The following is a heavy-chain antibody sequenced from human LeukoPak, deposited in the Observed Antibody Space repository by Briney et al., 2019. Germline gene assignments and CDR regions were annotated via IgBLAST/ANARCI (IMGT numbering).Heavy chain of an antibody. Sequence: SETLSLTCTVSGGSISSGYYWGWIRQPPGKGLEWIGSIYHSGSTYYNPSLKSRVTISVDTSKNQFSLKLSSVTAADTAVYYCARDIAAAGPIDYWGQGTLVTVSS. J-gene: IGHJ4*02. CDR2: IYHSGST. CDR1: GGSISSGYY. CDR3: ARDIAAAGPIDY. D-gene: IGHD6-13*01. V-gene: IGHV4-38-2*02.